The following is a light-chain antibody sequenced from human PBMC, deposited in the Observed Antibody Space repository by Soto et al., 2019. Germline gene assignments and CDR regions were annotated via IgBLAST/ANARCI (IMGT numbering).Light chain of an antibody. CDR3: CSYAGSYTFVV. Sequence: QSVLTQPRSVSGSPGQSVTISCTGTSSDVGGYNYVSWYQQYPGKAPKLMIYDVTKRPSGVPDRFSGSKSGNTASLTISGLQAEDEADYYCCSYAGSYTFVVFGGGTKLTVL. J-gene: IGLJ2*01. CDR1: SSDVGGYNY. V-gene: IGLV2-11*01. CDR2: DVT.